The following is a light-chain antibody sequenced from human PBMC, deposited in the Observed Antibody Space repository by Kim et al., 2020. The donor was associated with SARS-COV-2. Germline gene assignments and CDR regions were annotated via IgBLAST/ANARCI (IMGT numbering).Light chain of an antibody. CDR3: QQYRSHWT. CDR2: QAS. V-gene: IGKV1-5*03. CDR1: QSIDIW. J-gene: IGKJ1*01. Sequence: SSSVEDRDTITCQASQSIDIWLAWYQQKPGKAPKLLIYQASSLESEVPSSISGSGSGTEFTLTISSLQPDDFATYYCQQYRSHWTFGQGTKVDIK.